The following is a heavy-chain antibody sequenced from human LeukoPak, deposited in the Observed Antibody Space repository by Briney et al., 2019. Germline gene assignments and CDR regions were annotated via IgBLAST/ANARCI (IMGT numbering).Heavy chain of an antibody. CDR3: ARLTILYGVDV. J-gene: IGHJ6*02. CDR2: IYYSGST. D-gene: IGHD3-3*01. CDR1: GDSISGYY. V-gene: IGHV4-59*08. Sequence: SETLSLTCPVSGDSISGYYWSWIRQPPGKGLEWIGYIYYSGSTNYNPSLKSRVTISVDTSKNQFSLKLSSVTAADTAVYYCARLTILYGVDVWGQGTTVTVSS.